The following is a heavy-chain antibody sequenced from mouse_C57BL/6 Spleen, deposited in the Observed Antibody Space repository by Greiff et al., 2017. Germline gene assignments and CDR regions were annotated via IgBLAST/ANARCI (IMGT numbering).Heavy chain of an antibody. CDR3: ERRHYDFYAMDY. CDR1: GFTFSDYG. D-gene: IGHD1-1*02. Sequence: EVMLVESGGGLVQPGGSLKLSCAASGFTFSDYGMAWVRQAPRKGPEWVAFISNLAYSIYYADTVTGRFTISRENAKNTLYLEMSSLRSEDTAMYYCERRHYDFYAMDYWGQGTSVTVSS. J-gene: IGHJ4*01. CDR2: ISNLAYSI. V-gene: IGHV5-15*04.